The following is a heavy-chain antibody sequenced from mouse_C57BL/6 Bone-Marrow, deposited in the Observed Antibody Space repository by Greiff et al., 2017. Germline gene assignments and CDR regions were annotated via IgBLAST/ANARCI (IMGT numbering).Heavy chain of an antibody. CDR2: INPYNGGT. CDR3: ARKGDGNWYFDV. V-gene: IGHV1-19*01. J-gene: IGHJ1*03. Sequence: EVKLQESGPVLVKPGASVKMSCKASGYTFTDYYMNWVKQSHGKSLEWIGVINPYNGGTSYNQKFKGKATLTVDKSSSTAYMELNSLTSEDSAVYYCARKGDGNWYFDVWGTGTTVTVSS. CDR1: GYTFTDYY. D-gene: IGHD2-1*01.